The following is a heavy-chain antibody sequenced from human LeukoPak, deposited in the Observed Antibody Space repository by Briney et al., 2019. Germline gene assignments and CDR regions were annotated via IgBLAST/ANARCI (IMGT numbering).Heavy chain of an antibody. V-gene: IGHV1-46*01. Sequence: ASVKVSWKASGYTFTNYHLHWVRQAPGQGLEWMGIINPSGGSTSYAQKFQDRVTMTRDTSTSTVYMELNSLRSEDTAVYYCARATWYGGNPSGAFDIWGQGTMVTVSS. D-gene: IGHD4/OR15-4a*01. J-gene: IGHJ3*02. CDR1: GYTFTNYH. CDR3: ARATWYGGNPSGAFDI. CDR2: INPSGGST.